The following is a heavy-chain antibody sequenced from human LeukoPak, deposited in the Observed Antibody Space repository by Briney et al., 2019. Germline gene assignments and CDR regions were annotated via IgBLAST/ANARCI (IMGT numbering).Heavy chain of an antibody. D-gene: IGHD3-3*01. J-gene: IGHJ4*02. V-gene: IGHV3-21*01. CDR3: ARAPRADFWSGYYFDY. CDR1: GFTFSSYS. Sequence: GGSLRLSCAASGFTFSSYSMNWVRQAPGKGLEWVSSISSSSSYIYYADSVKGRFTISRDNAKNSLYLQMKSLRAEDTAVYYCARAPRADFWSGYYFDYWGQGTLVTVSS. CDR2: ISSSSSYI.